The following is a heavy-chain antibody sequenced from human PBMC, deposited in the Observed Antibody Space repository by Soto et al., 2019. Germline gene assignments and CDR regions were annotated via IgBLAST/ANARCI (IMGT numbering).Heavy chain of an antibody. Sequence: EVQLVESGGGLVQPGGSLRLSCAASGFTFSIYNMNWVRQAPGKGLEWVSYISSSSSIIYYAASVKGRFTISRDDAKNSLYLQMNSLRAEDTAVYFCARDQEASWYTRYSDYWGQGTLVTVSS. CDR1: GFTFSIYN. CDR3: ARDQEASWYTRYSDY. CDR2: ISSSSSII. D-gene: IGHD6-13*01. J-gene: IGHJ4*02. V-gene: IGHV3-48*01.